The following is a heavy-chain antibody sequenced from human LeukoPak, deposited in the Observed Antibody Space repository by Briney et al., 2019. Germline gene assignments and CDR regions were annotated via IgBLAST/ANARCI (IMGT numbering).Heavy chain of an antibody. CDR1: GFTVSSNY. J-gene: IGHJ4*02. CDR3: AKEDDISTGYVDY. V-gene: IGHV3-53*01. CDR2: IYSGGST. D-gene: IGHD3-9*01. Sequence: GGSLRLSCAASGFTVSSNYMSWVRQAPGKGLEWVSVIYSGGSTYYADSVKGRFTISRDNSKNTLYLQMNSLRADDTAVYCCAKEDDISTGYVDYWGQGTLVTVSS.